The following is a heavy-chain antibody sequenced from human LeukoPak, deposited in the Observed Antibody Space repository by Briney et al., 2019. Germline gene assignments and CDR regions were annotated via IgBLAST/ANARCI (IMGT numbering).Heavy chain of an antibody. Sequence: PSETLSLTCAVPGYSISSGYYWGWIRQPPGKGLEWIGSIYHSGSTYYNPSLKSRVTISVDTSKNRFSLKLSSVTAADTAVYYCARQGYCSSTSCYKGGGSYFDYWGQGTLVTVSS. J-gene: IGHJ4*02. CDR2: IYHSGST. D-gene: IGHD2-2*02. V-gene: IGHV4-38-2*01. CDR1: GYSISSGYY. CDR3: ARQGYCSSTSCYKGGGSYFDY.